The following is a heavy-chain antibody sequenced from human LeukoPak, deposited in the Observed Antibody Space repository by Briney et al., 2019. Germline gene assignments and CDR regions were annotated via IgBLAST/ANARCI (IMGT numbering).Heavy chain of an antibody. J-gene: IGHJ4*02. CDR3: ARDHNYAFDY. Sequence: PGWALRLSCAASGFIFSSYSMNWVRQAPGKGLEWVSYISPSIPTINYADSVKGRFTISGDNARNSLYLQMNSLRAEDTAVYYCARDHNYAFDYWGQGTLVPVSS. CDR2: ISPSIPTI. CDR1: GFIFSSYS. D-gene: IGHD5-18*01. V-gene: IGHV3-48*01.